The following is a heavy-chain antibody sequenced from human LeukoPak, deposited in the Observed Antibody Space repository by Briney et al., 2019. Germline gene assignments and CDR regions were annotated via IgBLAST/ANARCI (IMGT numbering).Heavy chain of an antibody. J-gene: IGHJ4*02. CDR1: GFTFDDYA. Sequence: GSLRHSCAASGFTFDDYAMHWVRQAPGKGLEWVSLISWDGGSTYYADSVKGRFTISRDNSKNSLYLQMNSLRAEDTALYYCAKDMFSAAAGSNNFDYWGQGTLVTVSS. CDR2: ISWDGGST. CDR3: AKDMFSAAAGSNNFDY. D-gene: IGHD6-13*01. V-gene: IGHV3-43D*03.